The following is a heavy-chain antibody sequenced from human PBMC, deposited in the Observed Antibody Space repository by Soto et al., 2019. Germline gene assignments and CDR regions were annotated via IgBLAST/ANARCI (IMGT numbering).Heavy chain of an antibody. CDR1: GGSISSYY. CDR3: ARLATRYYFDY. Sequence: SGTLSLTCAVSGGSISSYYWSLIRQPPGKGLEWIGYIYYSGSTNYNPSLKSRVTISVDTSKNQFSLKMSSVTAADTAVYYCARLATRYYFDYWGQGTLVTVSS. CDR2: IYYSGST. V-gene: IGHV4-59*01. J-gene: IGHJ4*02. D-gene: IGHD1-1*01.